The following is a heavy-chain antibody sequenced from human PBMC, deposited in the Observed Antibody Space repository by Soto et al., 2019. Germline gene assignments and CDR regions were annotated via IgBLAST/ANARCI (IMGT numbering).Heavy chain of an antibody. Sequence: TSETLSLTCTVSGGSISSGNFSWTWIRQPPGKGLEWIAYIFHTGSTFYNSSLKPRVSISVDRSKNQFSLKLKSVTETDTAVYYCARVKVGDLFRFNWFFDLWGRGTLVTVS. CDR2: IFHTGST. CDR3: ARVKVGDLFRFNWFFDL. J-gene: IGHJ2*01. CDR1: GGSISSGNFS. D-gene: IGHD3-3*01. V-gene: IGHV4-30-2*01.